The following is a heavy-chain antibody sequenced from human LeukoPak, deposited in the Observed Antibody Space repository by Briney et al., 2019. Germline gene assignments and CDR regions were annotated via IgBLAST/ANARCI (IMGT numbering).Heavy chain of an antibody. D-gene: IGHD6-13*01. CDR1: GGTFSSYA. Sequence: SVKVTCKASGGTFSSYAISWVRQALGQGLEWMGGIIPIFGTANYAQKFQGRVTITTDESTSTAYMELSSLRSEDTAVYYCARGASIAAAGTGNWFDPWGQGTLVTVSS. CDR2: IIPIFGTA. J-gene: IGHJ5*02. CDR3: ARGASIAAAGTGNWFDP. V-gene: IGHV1-69*05.